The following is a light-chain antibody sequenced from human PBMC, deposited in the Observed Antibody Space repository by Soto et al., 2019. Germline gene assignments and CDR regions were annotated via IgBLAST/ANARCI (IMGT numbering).Light chain of an antibody. J-gene: IGKJ1*01. CDR1: QSVSSSS. V-gene: IGKV3-20*01. CDR3: QQYGSSPPSWT. Sequence: ETVLTQSPGTLSLSPGERATLSCRASQSVSSSSLAWYQQKPGQAPRLLIYGASSRATGIPDRFSGSGSGTDFTLTISRLEPEDFAVYYWQQYGSSPPSWTCGQGTKVEIK. CDR2: GAS.